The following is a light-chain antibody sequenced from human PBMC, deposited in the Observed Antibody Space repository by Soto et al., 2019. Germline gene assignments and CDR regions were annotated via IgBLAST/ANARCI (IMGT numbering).Light chain of an antibody. CDR2: AAS. V-gene: IGKV1-39*01. J-gene: IGKJ1*01. Sequence: DVQMTQSPSSLSASVGDSLTLTCRASQTVTSYLNWYQQKPGKAPKLLIYAASTLQSGVPSRFSRRWSGTNFTLTIISLQPEDFATYYCQQSYRFPKTFGRGTKVEVK. CDR3: QQSYRFPKT. CDR1: QTVTSY.